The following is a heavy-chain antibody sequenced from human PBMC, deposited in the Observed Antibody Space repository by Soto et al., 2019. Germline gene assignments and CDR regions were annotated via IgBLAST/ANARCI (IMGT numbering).Heavy chain of an antibody. D-gene: IGHD5-12*01. CDR1: GFTFSTSA. CDR2: IWGDGRSK. V-gene: IGHV3-23*03. CDR3: AKDLRPDSGYDLDC. Sequence: PGGSLRLSCAASGFTFSTSAMNWVRQAPGKGLEWVAIIWGDGRSKVYADSVEGRFTISRDNSKNTLYLQMNSLRAEDTAIYYCAKDLRPDSGYDLDCWGQGTLVTVSS. J-gene: IGHJ4*02.